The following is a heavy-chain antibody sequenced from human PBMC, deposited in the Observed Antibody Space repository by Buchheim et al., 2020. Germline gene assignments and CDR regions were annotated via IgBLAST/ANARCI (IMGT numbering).Heavy chain of an antibody. V-gene: IGHV3-30-3*01. CDR1: GFTFSSYA. J-gene: IGHJ4*02. CDR2: ISYDGSNK. Sequence: QVQLVESGGGVVQPGRSLRLSCAASGFTFSSYAMHWVRQAPGKGLEWVAVISYDGSNKYYADSVKGRFTISRDNSKNTRYLQMNSLRAEDTAVYYCARATDFIDSSFDYWGQGTL. D-gene: IGHD1-26*01. CDR3: ARATDFIDSSFDY.